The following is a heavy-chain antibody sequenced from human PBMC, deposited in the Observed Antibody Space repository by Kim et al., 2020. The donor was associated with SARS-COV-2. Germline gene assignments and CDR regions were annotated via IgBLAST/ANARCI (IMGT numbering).Heavy chain of an antibody. D-gene: IGHD5-18*01. CDR2: ISYGGSNK. CDR1: GFSFRTYA. J-gene: IGHJ6*02. CDR3: SSDRGRQLWLAGGVDV. V-gene: IGHV3-30-3*01. Sequence: GGSLRLSCAVSGFSFRTYAMNWVRPAPGNGLEWVAVISYGGSNKYYAHSVKGRFTTSRDNSTNTLYLHMTSLRAEDTTVYDCSSDRGRQLWLAGGVDVWGQGTTLTLSS.